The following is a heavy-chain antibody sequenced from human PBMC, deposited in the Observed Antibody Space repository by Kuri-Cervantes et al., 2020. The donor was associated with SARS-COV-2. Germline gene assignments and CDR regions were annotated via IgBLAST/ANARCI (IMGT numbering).Heavy chain of an antibody. Sequence: ASVKVSCKASGYTFTSYYMHWVRQAPGQGLEWMGIINPSGGSTSYAQKFQGRVTMTRDTSTSTVYMELSSLRSEDTAVHYCAREGLDVGGYSNWGQGTLVTVSS. CDR3: AREGLDVGGYSN. D-gene: IGHD5-18*01. J-gene: IGHJ4*02. CDR1: GYTFTSYY. CDR2: INPSGGST. V-gene: IGHV1-46*01.